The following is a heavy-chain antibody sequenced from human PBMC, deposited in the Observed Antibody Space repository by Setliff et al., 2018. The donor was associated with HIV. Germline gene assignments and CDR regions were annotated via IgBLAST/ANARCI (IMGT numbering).Heavy chain of an antibody. CDR2: MNPNSGNT. CDR3: ARCMTMTGNWFDP. J-gene: IGHJ5*02. D-gene: IGHD3-22*01. CDR1: GYTFSSYD. Sequence: ASVKVSCKASGYTFSSYDISWVRQATGQGLEWMGWMNPNSGNTGYAQKFQGRVTMTRDTSISTAYMELSSLRSDDTAVYYCARCMTMTGNWFDPWGQGTLVTVSS. V-gene: IGHV1-8*02.